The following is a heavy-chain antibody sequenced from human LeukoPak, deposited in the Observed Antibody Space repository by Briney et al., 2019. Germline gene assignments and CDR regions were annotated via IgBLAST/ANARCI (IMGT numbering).Heavy chain of an antibody. J-gene: IGHJ6*03. CDR3: ARGVRIAASYYYYYYMDV. Sequence: PGGSLRLSCAASGFSFSSYWMHWVRQAPGKGLVWVSRISSDGSIINYADSVKGRFTISRDNAKNTLYLQMNSLRAEDTAVYYCARGVRIAASYYYYYYMDVWGKGTTVTVSS. CDR1: GFSFSSYW. D-gene: IGHD6-13*01. V-gene: IGHV3-74*01. CDR2: ISSDGSII.